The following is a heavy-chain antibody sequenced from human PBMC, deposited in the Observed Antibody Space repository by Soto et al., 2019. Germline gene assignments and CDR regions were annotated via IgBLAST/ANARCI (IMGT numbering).Heavy chain of an antibody. CDR3: ARGGSGYYYGASWFDP. D-gene: IGHD3-22*01. Sequence: QVQLVQSGAEVKKPGSSVKVSCKASGGTFSSYAISWVRQAPGQGLEWMGGIIPIFGTANYAQKFQGRVTITADESTSTAHVELSSLRSEDTAVYYCARGGSGYYYGASWFDPWGQGTLVTVSS. CDR2: IIPIFGTA. J-gene: IGHJ5*02. V-gene: IGHV1-69*12. CDR1: GGTFSSYA.